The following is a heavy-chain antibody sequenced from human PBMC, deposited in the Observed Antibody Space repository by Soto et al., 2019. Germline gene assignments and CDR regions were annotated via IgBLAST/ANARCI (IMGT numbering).Heavy chain of an antibody. J-gene: IGHJ6*02. Sequence: QVQLQQWGGGLLKPSETLSLTCAVYGESFNGYYWTWIRQPPGKGLEWIGEIYHNGSANYNPSLKSRVTISVDTSMKQFSLKLSSVTAADTSVYYCARGRRGRRDYDGVKYYYYGMDVWGQGTTVTVSS. CDR1: GESFNGYY. D-gene: IGHD4-17*01. CDR3: ARGRRGRRDYDGVKYYYYGMDV. V-gene: IGHV4-34*02. CDR2: IYHNGSA.